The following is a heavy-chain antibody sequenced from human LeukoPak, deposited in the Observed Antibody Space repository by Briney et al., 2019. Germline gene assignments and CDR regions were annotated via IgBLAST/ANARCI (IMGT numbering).Heavy chain of an antibody. J-gene: IGHJ4*02. CDR1: GFTFYSYG. V-gene: IGHV3-48*03. Sequence: GGSLRLSCAASGFTFYSYGMNWVRQAPGKGLEWISYISAGSTVYYADSVKGRFTISRDNAKNSLYLQMNSLRAEDTAVYYCARDGAEYSGYAFDYWGQGTLVTVSS. CDR2: ISAGSTV. CDR3: ARDGAEYSGYAFDY. D-gene: IGHD5-12*01.